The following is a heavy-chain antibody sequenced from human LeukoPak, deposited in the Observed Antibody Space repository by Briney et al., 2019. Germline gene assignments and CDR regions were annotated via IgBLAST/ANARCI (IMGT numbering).Heavy chain of an antibody. CDR1: GFTFSSYE. CDR3: ARDSPGRYYYGMAV. CDR2: ISSSGNTI. V-gene: IGHV3-48*03. Sequence: GGSLRLSCAASGFTFSSYEMNWVRQAPGKGLEWVSYISSSGNTIYYADSVKGRFTISRDNANNSLYLQMNSLRAEDTAVYYCARDSPGRYYYGMAVWGQGTTVTASS. J-gene: IGHJ6*02. D-gene: IGHD3-10*01.